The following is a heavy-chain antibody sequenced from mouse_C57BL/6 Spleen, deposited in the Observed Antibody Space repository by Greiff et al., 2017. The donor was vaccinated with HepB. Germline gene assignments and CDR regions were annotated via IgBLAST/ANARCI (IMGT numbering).Heavy chain of an antibody. CDR1: GYTFTSYW. Sequence: VQLQQPGAELVKPGASVKLSCKASGYTFTSYWMHWVKQRPGQGLEWIGMIHPNSGSTNYNEKFKSKATLTVDKSSSTAYMQLSSLTSEDSAVYYCASPAYYYGSSYGYAMDYWGQGTSVTVSS. CDR3: ASPAYYYGSSYGYAMDY. V-gene: IGHV1-64*01. D-gene: IGHD1-1*01. J-gene: IGHJ4*01. CDR2: IHPNSGST.